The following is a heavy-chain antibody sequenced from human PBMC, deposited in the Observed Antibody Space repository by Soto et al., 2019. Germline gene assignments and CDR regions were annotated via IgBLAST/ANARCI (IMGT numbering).Heavy chain of an antibody. J-gene: IGHJ6*02. CDR1: GFTFSSYG. Sequence: QVQLVESGGGVVQPGRSLRLSCAASGFTFSSYGMHWVRQAPGKGLEWVAVIWYDGSNKYYADSVKGRFTISRDNSKNTLDLQMNSLRAEDTAVYYCARDLEVTIFGVVTPYYGMDVWGQGTTVTVSS. CDR2: IWYDGSNK. D-gene: IGHD3-3*01. CDR3: ARDLEVTIFGVVTPYYGMDV. V-gene: IGHV3-33*01.